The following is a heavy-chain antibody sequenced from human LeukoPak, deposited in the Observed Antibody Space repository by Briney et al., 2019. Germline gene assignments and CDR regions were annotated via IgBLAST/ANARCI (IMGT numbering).Heavy chain of an antibody. CDR2: IIPIFGTA. D-gene: IGHD6-13*01. Sequence: GASVKVSCKASGGTFSSYAISWVRQAPGQGLEWMGGIIPIFGTANYAQKFQGRVTITADKSTSTAYMELSSLRSEDTAVYYCARHQAAAGISPFDPWGQGTLVTVSS. CDR3: ARHQAAAGISPFDP. V-gene: IGHV1-69*06. CDR1: GGTFSSYA. J-gene: IGHJ5*02.